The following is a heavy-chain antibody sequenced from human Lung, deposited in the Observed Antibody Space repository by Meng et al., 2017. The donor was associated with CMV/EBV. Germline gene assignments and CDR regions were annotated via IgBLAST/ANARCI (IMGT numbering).Heavy chain of an antibody. CDR3: ARQRPVLDAFDI. D-gene: IGHD3-3*01. CDR2: IYYSGST. V-gene: IGHV4-39*01. Sequence: LXCTVSGGSISSSSYYWGWIRQPPGKGLEWIGSIYYSGSTYYNPSLKSRVTISVDTSKNQFSLKLSSVTAADTAVYYCARQRPVLDAFDIWGQGTMVTFSS. J-gene: IGHJ3*02. CDR1: GGSISSSSYY.